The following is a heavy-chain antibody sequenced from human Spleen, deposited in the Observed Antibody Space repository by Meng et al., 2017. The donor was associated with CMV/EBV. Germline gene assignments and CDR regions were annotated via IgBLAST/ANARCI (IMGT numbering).Heavy chain of an antibody. J-gene: IGHJ6*02. CDR3: ARGDRGVYSSPHYYYGMDV. D-gene: IGHD6-13*01. Sequence: ASVKVSCKASGYTFTSYYMHWVRQAPGQGLEWMGWMNPNSGNTGYAQKFQGRVTMTRNTSISTAYMELSSLRSEDTAVYYCARGDRGVYSSPHYYYGMDVWGQGTTVTVSS. V-gene: IGHV1-8*02. CDR1: GYTFTSYY. CDR2: MNPNSGNT.